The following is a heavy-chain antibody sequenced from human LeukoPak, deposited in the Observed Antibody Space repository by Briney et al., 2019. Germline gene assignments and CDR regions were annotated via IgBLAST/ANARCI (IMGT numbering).Heavy chain of an antibody. CDR3: ARHDGYKISDY. D-gene: IGHD5-24*01. Sequence: SETLSLTCTVSGRSISSSGDYWGWIRQPPGKGLEWIGSIYYSGSTYYTPSLKSPVTISVDTSKNHFSLKLRSVTAADTAVYYCARHDGYKISDYWGQGTLVTVSS. V-gene: IGHV4-39*01. CDR1: GRSISSSGDY. J-gene: IGHJ4*02. CDR2: IYYSGST.